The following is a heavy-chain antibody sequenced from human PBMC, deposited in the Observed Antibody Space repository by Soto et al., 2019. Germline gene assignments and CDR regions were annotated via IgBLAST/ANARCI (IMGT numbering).Heavy chain of an antibody. CDR1: GFTFSTYA. D-gene: IGHD3-22*01. CDR3: GRITLKTSVDTFDF. Sequence: QVQLVESGGGVVQPGRSLRLSCAASGFTFSTYALHWVRQAPGKGLEWVATVTSDGSNKYHADSVEGRFTISRDDSKNTLYLQLNSLRAEDPAVYYCGRITLKTSVDTFDFWGQGTIVTVSS. V-gene: IGHV3-30-3*01. CDR2: VTSDGSNK. J-gene: IGHJ3*01.